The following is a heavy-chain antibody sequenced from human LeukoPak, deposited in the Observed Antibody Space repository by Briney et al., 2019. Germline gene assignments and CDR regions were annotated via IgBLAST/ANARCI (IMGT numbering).Heavy chain of an antibody. J-gene: IGHJ4*02. D-gene: IGHD5-24*01. V-gene: IGHV1-69*05. CDR1: GCTFSSYA. Sequence: SVKVSCKASGCTFSSYAISWVRQAPGQGLEWMGGIIPIFGTANYAQKFQGRVTITTDESTSTAYMELSSLRSDDTAVYYCARGEMATIAVYWGQGTLVTVSS. CDR3: ARGEMATIAVY. CDR2: IIPIFGTA.